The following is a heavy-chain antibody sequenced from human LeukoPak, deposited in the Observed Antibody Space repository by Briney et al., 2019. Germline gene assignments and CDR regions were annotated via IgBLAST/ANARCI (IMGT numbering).Heavy chain of an antibody. D-gene: IGHD1-26*01. Sequence: SETLSLTCTVSGGSISSYYWSWIRQPAGKGLEWIGRIYTSGSTNYNPSLKSRVTMSVDTSKNQFSLKLSSVTAADTAVYYCARVLGLSGSSLDAFDIWGQGTMVTVSS. CDR2: IYTSGST. V-gene: IGHV4-4*07. CDR3: ARVLGLSGSSLDAFDI. J-gene: IGHJ3*02. CDR1: GGSISSYY.